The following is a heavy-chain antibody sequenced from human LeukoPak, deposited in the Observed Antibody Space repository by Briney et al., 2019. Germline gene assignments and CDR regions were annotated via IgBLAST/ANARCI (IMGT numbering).Heavy chain of an antibody. CDR2: IYYSGST. CDR3: AGTYYYDSSGYQLHDY. J-gene: IGHJ4*02. CDR1: GGSISSGDYY. D-gene: IGHD3-22*01. V-gene: IGHV4-30-4*01. Sequence: SETLSLTCTVSGGSISSGDYYWSWIRQPPGKGLEWIGYIYYSGSTYYNPSLKSRVTISVDTSKNQFSLKLSSVTAADTAVYYCAGTYYYDSSGYQLHDYWGQGTLVTASS.